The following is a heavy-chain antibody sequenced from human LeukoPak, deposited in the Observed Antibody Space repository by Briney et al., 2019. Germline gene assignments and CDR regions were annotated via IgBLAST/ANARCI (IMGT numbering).Heavy chain of an antibody. CDR2: IYHSGTT. J-gene: IGHJ5*02. Sequence: SETLSLTCAVSGGSISSGGYSWSWIRQPPGKGLEWIGYIYHSGTTYYNPSLKSRVTISVDRSKNQFSLNLSSVTAADTAVYYCARGRVEQQLVRLLHWFDPWGQGTLVTVSS. V-gene: IGHV4-30-2*01. D-gene: IGHD6-13*01. CDR3: ARGRVEQQLVRLLHWFDP. CDR1: GGSISSGGYS.